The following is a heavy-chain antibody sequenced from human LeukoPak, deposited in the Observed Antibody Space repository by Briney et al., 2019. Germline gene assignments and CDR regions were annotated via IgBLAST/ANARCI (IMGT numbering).Heavy chain of an antibody. D-gene: IGHD6-13*01. CDR1: GFTFSGYG. CDR2: ISFDGSKT. J-gene: IGHJ2*01. V-gene: IGHV3-30*18. Sequence: GGSLRLSCAGSGFTFSGYGLHWVRQAPGKGLEWVAVISFDGSKTQYADSVKGRFTISRDTFRSTLSLQMHSLRPEDTAVYYCAEDHVDSSSWSQYFDLWGRGTPVTVSS. CDR3: AEDHVDSSSWSQYFDL.